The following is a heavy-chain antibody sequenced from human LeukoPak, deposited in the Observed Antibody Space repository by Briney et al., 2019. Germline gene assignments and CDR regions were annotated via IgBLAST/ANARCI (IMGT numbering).Heavy chain of an antibody. CDR1: GYTFSGFY. D-gene: IGHD5-12*01. J-gene: IGHJ3*02. CDR2: INPNSGGT. V-gene: IGHV1-2*02. Sequence: ASVKVSCKASGYTFSGFYIYWVRQAPGQGLEWMGWINPNSGGTNYAQKLQGRVTMTRDTSISTAYMELSRLRSDDTAVYYCARLSWLRHAFDIWGQGTMVTVSS. CDR3: ARLSWLRHAFDI.